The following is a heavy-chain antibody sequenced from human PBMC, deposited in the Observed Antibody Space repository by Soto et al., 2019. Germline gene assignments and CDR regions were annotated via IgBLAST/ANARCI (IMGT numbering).Heavy chain of an antibody. Sequence: EVQLVESGGGLVKPGGSLRLSCAASGFTFSSYSMNWVRQAPGKGLEWVSSISSSSSYIYYADSVKGRFTISRDNAKNSLYLQMNSLRAEDTAVYYCARASTAVGPDYYYYGMDVWGQGTTVTVSS. CDR3: ARASTAVGPDYYYYGMDV. J-gene: IGHJ6*02. V-gene: IGHV3-21*01. CDR2: ISSSSSYI. CDR1: GFTFSSYS. D-gene: IGHD6-19*01.